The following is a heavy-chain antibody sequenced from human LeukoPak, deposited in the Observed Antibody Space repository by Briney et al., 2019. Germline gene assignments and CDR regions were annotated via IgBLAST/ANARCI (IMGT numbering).Heavy chain of an antibody. CDR3: TTHHRYCSSTSCPGEFDY. J-gene: IGHJ4*02. CDR1: GVTFSNAW. Sequence: PGGSLRLSCAASGVTFSNAWMSGGRGAPGEGVEWGGGIKRKTDARTTDYAPPVKGRFTISRDDSKNTLYLQMNSLKTEDTAVYYCTTHHRYCSSTSCPGEFDYWGQGTLVTVSS. V-gene: IGHV3-15*01. CDR2: IKRKTDARTT. D-gene: IGHD2-2*01.